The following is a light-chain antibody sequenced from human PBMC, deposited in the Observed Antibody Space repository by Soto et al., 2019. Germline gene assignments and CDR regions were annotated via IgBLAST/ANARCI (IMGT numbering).Light chain of an antibody. Sequence: QSALAQPPSASGSPGQSVTISCTGTSSDVGDYNYVSWYQQHPGKAPKLMTYEVSKRPSGVPDRFSGSKSGNTASLTVSGLQAEDEADYYCSSYAGSNNFVFGTGTKGTVL. J-gene: IGLJ1*01. V-gene: IGLV2-8*01. CDR1: SSDVGDYNY. CDR3: SSYAGSNNFV. CDR2: EVS.